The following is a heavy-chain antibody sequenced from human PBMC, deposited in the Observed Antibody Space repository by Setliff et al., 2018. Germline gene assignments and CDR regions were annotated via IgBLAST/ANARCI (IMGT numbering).Heavy chain of an antibody. CDR3: TTLATLFLSYRWFDP. CDR1: GFSFTDAW. V-gene: IGHV3-15*01. J-gene: IGHJ5*02. CDR2: IKSRADGGST. Sequence: GGSLRLSCVASGFSFTDAWMNWVRQSPGKGLEWVGRIKSRADGGSTEYAAPVRGRFTMSRDDSTNTLDLQMNSLKTEDTGVYYCTTLATLFLSYRWFDPWGPGTLVTVS. D-gene: IGHD5-18*01.